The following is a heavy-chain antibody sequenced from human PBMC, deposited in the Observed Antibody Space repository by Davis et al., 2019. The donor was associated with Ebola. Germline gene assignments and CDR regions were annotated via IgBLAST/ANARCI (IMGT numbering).Heavy chain of an antibody. Sequence: KVSCKGSAYSFTNYWISWVRQMPGKGLEWMGRIDPSDSYTNYSPSFQGHVTISVDKSISTAYLQWSSLKASDTAMYYCATQGYYYHGMDVWGQGTTVTVSS. CDR1: AYSFTNYW. CDR3: ATQGYYYHGMDV. J-gene: IGHJ6*02. V-gene: IGHV5-10-1*01. CDR2: IDPSDSYT.